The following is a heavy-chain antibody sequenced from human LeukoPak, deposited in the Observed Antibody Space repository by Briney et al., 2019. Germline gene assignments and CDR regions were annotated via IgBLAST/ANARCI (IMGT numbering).Heavy chain of an antibody. D-gene: IGHD7-27*01. J-gene: IGHJ4*02. V-gene: IGHV3-53*01. Sequence: GGSLRLSCAASGFTVSSNYMSWVRQAPGKGLEWVSVIYSGGSTYYADSVKDRFTISRGNSKNTLYLQMNSLRAEDTAVYYCARDPLTGDFFDFWGQGTLVTVSS. CDR1: GFTVSSNY. CDR3: ARDPLTGDFFDF. CDR2: IYSGGST.